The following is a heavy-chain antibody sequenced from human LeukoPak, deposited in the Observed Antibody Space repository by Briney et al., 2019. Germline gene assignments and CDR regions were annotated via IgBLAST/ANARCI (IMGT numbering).Heavy chain of an antibody. D-gene: IGHD1-1*01. Sequence: GGSLRLSCAASGFTFSSYEMNWVRQAPGKGLEWVSYISSSGSTIYYADFVKGRFTISRDNAKNSLYLQMNSLRAEDTAVYYCARDLTTLRSGMDIWGQGTTVTVSS. J-gene: IGHJ6*02. V-gene: IGHV3-48*03. CDR2: ISSSGSTI. CDR1: GFTFSSYE. CDR3: ARDLTTLRSGMDI.